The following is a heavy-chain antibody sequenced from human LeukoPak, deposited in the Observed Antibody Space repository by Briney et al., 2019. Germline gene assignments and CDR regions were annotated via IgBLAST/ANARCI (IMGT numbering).Heavy chain of an antibody. D-gene: IGHD6-13*01. J-gene: IGHJ4*02. V-gene: IGHV3-11*04. CDR1: GFTFSDYY. Sequence: GGSLRLSCAASGFTFSDYYMSWIRQAPGKGLEWVSYISSSGSTIYYADSVKGRFTISRDNAKNSLYLQMNSLRAEDTAVYYCASARSSKYSSSWYLRGGFDYWGQGTLVTVSS. CDR3: ASARSSKYSSSWYLRGGFDY. CDR2: ISSSGSTI.